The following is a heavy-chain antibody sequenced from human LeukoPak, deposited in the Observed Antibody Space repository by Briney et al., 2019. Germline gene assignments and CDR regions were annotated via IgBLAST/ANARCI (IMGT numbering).Heavy chain of an antibody. CDR2: IYSGGST. Sequence: GGSLRLSCAASEFTVSTNYMSWVRQAPGKGLEWVSVIYSGGSTYYSDSVKGRFIISRDKYKNTLYLQMNSLRAEDTAVYYCARATHWYFDLWGRGTLVTVSS. J-gene: IGHJ2*01. V-gene: IGHV3-66*01. CDR1: EFTVSTNY. CDR3: ARATHWYFDL.